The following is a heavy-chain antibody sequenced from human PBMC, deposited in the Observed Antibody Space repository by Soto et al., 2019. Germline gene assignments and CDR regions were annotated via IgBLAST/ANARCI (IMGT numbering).Heavy chain of an antibody. CDR1: GFSFVNYV. CDR3: AKATTNGGWFNPCDS. CDR2: RSGSGTRT. V-gene: IGHV3-23*01. Sequence: EVQLLESGGGLVQPGGSLRLACAASGFSFVNYVINWVRQAPGKGLEWVSGRSGSGTRTYYADSVKGRFTISRDNSRDTRFLQINSLTADDTAVYYCAKATTNGGWFNPCDSWGQGAKDTVSA. J-gene: IGHJ4*02. D-gene: IGHD6-19*01.